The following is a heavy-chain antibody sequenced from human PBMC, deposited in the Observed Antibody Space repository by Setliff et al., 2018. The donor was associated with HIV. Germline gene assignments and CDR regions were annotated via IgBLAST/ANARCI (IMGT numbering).Heavy chain of an antibody. J-gene: IGHJ4*02. D-gene: IGHD1-7*01. CDR2: INHSGST. V-gene: IGHV4-39*06. CDR3: ARWRDNWNSGFDY. Sequence: PSETLSLTCTVSGASISSPNHYWGWISQPPGKGLEWIGEINHSGSTNYNPSLKSRVTISVDTSKKQFPLKLSSVTAADTAVYYCARWRDNWNSGFDYWGQGTLVTVSS. CDR1: GASISSPNHY.